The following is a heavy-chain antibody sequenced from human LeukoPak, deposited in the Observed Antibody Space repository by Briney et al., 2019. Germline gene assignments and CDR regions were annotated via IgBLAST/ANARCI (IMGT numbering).Heavy chain of an antibody. CDR2: IKSDGST. Sequence: GGSQSLSCAASGFTFSSYWMHWVRQAPGKGLVWVSRIKSDGSTRYADSVKGRFTISRDNAKNTVSLQMNSLRAEDTGVYYCARAPSEIGGYYPEYFRHWGQGTLVTVSP. D-gene: IGHD3-22*01. V-gene: IGHV3-74*01. CDR1: GFTFSSYW. CDR3: ARAPSEIGGYYPEYFRH. J-gene: IGHJ1*01.